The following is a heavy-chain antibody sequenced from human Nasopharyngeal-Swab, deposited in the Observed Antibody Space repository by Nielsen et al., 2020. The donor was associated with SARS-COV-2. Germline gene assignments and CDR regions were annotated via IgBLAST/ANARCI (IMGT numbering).Heavy chain of an antibody. CDR2: ISAYNGNT. Sequence: ASVKVSCKASGYTFTSYGISWVRQAPGQGLEWMGWISAYNGNTNYAQKLQGRVTMTTDTSTSTAYMELSRLRSDDTAVYYCARDRGYYDIFDGMDVWGQGTTVTVSS. J-gene: IGHJ6*02. CDR3: ARDRGYYDIFDGMDV. CDR1: GYTFTSYG. D-gene: IGHD3-9*01. V-gene: IGHV1-18*01.